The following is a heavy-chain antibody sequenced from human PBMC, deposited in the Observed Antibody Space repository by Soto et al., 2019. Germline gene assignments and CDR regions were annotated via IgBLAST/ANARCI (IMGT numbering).Heavy chain of an antibody. CDR2: IRAYNGNI. J-gene: IGHJ4*02. V-gene: IGHV1-18*01. Sequence: QVRLVQSGAEVKKPGASVKVSCKTYGYDFTNYGIIWVRQAPGQGLEGMGWIRAYNGNIGHAQNFRGRASLTADTSTGSAYRERRRLSSDDTAVYYCAIAHDLWTGSKFTLWGQGTLVTVSS. D-gene: IGHD3-3*01. CDR3: AIAHDLWTGSKFTL. CDR1: GYDFTNYG.